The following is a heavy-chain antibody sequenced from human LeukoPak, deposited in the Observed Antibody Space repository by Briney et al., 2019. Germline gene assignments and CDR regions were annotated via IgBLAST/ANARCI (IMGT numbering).Heavy chain of an antibody. CDR2: IYTSGST. D-gene: IGHD6-13*01. Sequence: SSETLSLTCTVSGGSISSYYWSWIRQPAGKGLEWIGRIYTSGSTNYNPSLKSRVTMSVDTSKNQFSLKLSSVTAADTAVYYCASQLARGSFDIWGQGTMVTVSS. CDR3: ASQLARGSFDI. J-gene: IGHJ3*02. CDR1: GGSISSYY. V-gene: IGHV4-4*07.